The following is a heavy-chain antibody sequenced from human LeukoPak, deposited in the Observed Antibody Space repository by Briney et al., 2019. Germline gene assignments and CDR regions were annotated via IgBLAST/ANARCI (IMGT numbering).Heavy chain of an antibody. Sequence: GGSLRLSCAASGFSFSTYAMGWVRQAPGKGLEWVANIKQDGSEKYYVDSVKGRFTISRDNAKNSLYLQMNSLRAEDTAVYYCARRGYDSSGYYLFHDAFDIWGQGTMVTVSS. CDR3: ARRGYDSSGYYLFHDAFDI. CDR1: GFSFSTYA. CDR2: IKQDGSEK. V-gene: IGHV3-7*01. J-gene: IGHJ3*02. D-gene: IGHD3-22*01.